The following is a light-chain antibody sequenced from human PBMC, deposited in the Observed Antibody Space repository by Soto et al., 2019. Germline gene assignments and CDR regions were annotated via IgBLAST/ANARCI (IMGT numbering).Light chain of an antibody. CDR1: QNVSSSY. J-gene: IGKJ5*01. CDR2: DAS. CDR3: HQRHMCPIP. Sequence: RQSLATMRLDAGGRGTDSSRVSQNVSSSYLAWYQQKPGQAPRLLIYDASYRAAGIPARFSGSGSGTDFTLTIRTLQPEDSALYYCHQRHMCPIPFGQGTRLEIK. V-gene: IGKV3D-20*02.